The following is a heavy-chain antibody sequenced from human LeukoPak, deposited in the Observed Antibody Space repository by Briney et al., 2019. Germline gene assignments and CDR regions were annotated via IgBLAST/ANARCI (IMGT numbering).Heavy chain of an antibody. V-gene: IGHV1-2*02. CDR3: ARDIVVPAADRNWFDP. CDR2: INPNSGGT. Sequence: ASVKVSCKASGYTFTGYYMHWVRQAPGQRLEWMGWINPNSGGTNYAQKFQGRVTMTRDTSISTAYMELSRLRSDDTAVYYCARDIVVPAADRNWFDPWGQGTLVTVSS. D-gene: IGHD2-2*01. J-gene: IGHJ5*02. CDR1: GYTFTGYY.